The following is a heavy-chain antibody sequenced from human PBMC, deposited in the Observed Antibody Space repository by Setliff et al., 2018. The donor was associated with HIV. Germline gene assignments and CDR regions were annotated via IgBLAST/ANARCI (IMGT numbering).Heavy chain of an antibody. J-gene: IGHJ6*02. D-gene: IGHD6-13*01. CDR3: ASTFSSSWYPEDYYYYAMDV. V-gene: IGHV3-21*01. CDR1: GFTFTAYA. CDR2: IRGSGSSI. Sequence: GESLKISCAASGFTFTAYAMNWVRQAPGKGLEWVSSIRGSGSSIYYADSVKGRFTISRDNAKNSLYLQMNSLRADDTAVYYCASTFSSSWYPEDYYYYAMDVWGQGTTVTVSS.